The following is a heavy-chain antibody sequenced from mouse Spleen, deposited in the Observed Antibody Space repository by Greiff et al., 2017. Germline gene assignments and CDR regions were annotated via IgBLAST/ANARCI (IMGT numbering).Heavy chain of an antibody. CDR2: ISSGGSYT. CDR1: GFTFSSYA. D-gene: IGHD2-2*01. J-gene: IGHJ2*01. V-gene: IGHV5-9-1*01. Sequence: EVKLVESGGGLVKPGGSLKLSCAASGFTFSSYAMSWVRQTPEKRLEWVATISSGGSYTYYPDSVKGRFTISRDNAKNTLYLQMSSLRSEDTAMYYCERIYGYDRGYFDYWGQGTTLTVSS. CDR3: ERIYGYDRGYFDY.